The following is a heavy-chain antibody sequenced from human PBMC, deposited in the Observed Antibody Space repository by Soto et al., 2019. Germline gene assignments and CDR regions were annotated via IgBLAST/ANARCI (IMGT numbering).Heavy chain of an antibody. V-gene: IGHV1-3*01. D-gene: IGHD3-22*01. CDR2: INAGNGNT. CDR1: GYTFTSYA. J-gene: IGHJ4*02. Sequence: GASVKVSCKASGYTFTSYAMHWVRQAPGQRLEWMGWINAGNGNTKYSQKFQGRVTITRDTSASTAYMELSSLRSEDTAVYYCARCGNREDYYDSSGYYKDFDYWGQGTLVTVSS. CDR3: ARCGNREDYYDSSGYYKDFDY.